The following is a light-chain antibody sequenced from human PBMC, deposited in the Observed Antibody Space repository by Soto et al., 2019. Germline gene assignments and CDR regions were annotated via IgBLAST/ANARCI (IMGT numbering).Light chain of an antibody. V-gene: IGKV1-5*01. J-gene: IGKJ1*01. CDR2: DAS. CDR3: QQYDSYSWT. Sequence: DIRMKKSPSTLSAYMGDRVTITCRASQSISSWLAWYQQKPGKAPKILIYDASSLQSGVPSRFSGSGSGTEFTLTISSLQPDDFASYYCQQYDSYSWTFGQGTKVDIK. CDR1: QSISSW.